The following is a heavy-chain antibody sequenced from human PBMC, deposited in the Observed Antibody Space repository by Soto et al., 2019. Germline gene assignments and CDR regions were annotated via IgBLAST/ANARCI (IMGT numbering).Heavy chain of an antibody. V-gene: IGHV1-18*01. CDR2: ISARNGNT. CDR3: VRGKSDIAAAGSAFDL. J-gene: IGHJ3*01. D-gene: IGHD6-13*01. CDR1: GYTFTRYG. Sequence: ASVKVSCKSSGYTFTRYGISCVRQAPGQGLEWMGWISARNGNTYYAEKFQGRVIMTTDTSTSTAYMDLRSLRSDDTAVYYCVRGKSDIAAAGSAFDLWGQGTMVTVSS.